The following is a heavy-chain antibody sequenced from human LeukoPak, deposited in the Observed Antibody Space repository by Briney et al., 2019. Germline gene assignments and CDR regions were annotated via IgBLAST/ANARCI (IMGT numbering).Heavy chain of an antibody. CDR1: GASISSSTYY. V-gene: IGHV4-39*07. D-gene: IGHD5-18*01. J-gene: IGHJ4*02. CDR2: IYYSGST. CDR3: ARGNTAMVTVDY. Sequence: PSETLSLTCTVSGASISSSTYYWGWIRQPPGKGLEWVGTIYYSGSTYYNPSLKSRLTISVDTSKNQFSLKLSSMTAADTAVYYCARGNTAMVTVDYWGQGTLVTVSS.